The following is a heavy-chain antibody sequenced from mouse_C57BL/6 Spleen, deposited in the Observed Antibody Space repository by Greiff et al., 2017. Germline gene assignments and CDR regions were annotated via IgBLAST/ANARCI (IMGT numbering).Heavy chain of an antibody. CDR3: TRPGSSFYYAMDY. J-gene: IGHJ4*01. Sequence: EVKLVESGEGLVKPGGSLKFSCAASGFTFSSYAMSWVRQTPEKRLEWVAYISSGGDYTYYADTLKGRSTLSRDKATNTLYLQLSSLKSEDTAMYYCTRPGSSFYYAMDYWGQGTSVTVSS. CDR1: GFTFSSYA. CDR2: ISSGGDYT. V-gene: IGHV5-9-1*02. D-gene: IGHD1-1*01.